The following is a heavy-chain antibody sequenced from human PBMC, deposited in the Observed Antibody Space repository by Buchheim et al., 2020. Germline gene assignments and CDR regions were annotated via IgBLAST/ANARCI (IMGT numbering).Heavy chain of an antibody. CDR1: GGSISSGAYY. CDR3: ASSPYCSSTSCYMGPDY. D-gene: IGHD2-2*02. CDR2: IYYSGST. V-gene: IGHV4-31*03. Sequence: QVQLQESGPGLVKPSQTLSLTCTVSGGSISSGAYYWSWIRQHPGKGLEWIGYIYYSGSTYYNPSLKSRITISVDTSKNQLSLKLSSVTAADTAVYYCASSPYCSSTSCYMGPDYWGQGTL. J-gene: IGHJ4*02.